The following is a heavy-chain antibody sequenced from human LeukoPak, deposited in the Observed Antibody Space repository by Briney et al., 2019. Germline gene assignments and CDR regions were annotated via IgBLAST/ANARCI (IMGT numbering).Heavy chain of an antibody. CDR3: AKMGVGYSYYYYYMDV. D-gene: IGHD5-18*01. Sequence: GGSLRLSCAASGFTFSNAWMSWVRQAPGKGLEWVGRIKSKTDGGTTDYAAPVKGRFTISRDDSKNTLYLQMNSLKTEDTAVYYCAKMGVGYSYYYYYMDVWGKGTTVTISS. CDR1: GFTFSNAW. CDR2: IKSKTDGGTT. J-gene: IGHJ6*03. V-gene: IGHV3-15*01.